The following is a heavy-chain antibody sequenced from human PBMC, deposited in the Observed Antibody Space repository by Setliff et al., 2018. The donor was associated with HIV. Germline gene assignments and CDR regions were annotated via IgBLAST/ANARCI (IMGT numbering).Heavy chain of an antibody. J-gene: IGHJ3*02. CDR2: IYPGDSDT. V-gene: IGHV5-51*01. CDR1: GYSFSIYW. CDR3: ARQRDYDILTGRNDAFDI. Sequence: ESLKISCKGSGYSFSIYWIGWVRQMPGKGLEWMGIIYPGDSDTRYSPSFQGQVTISADKSISTAYLQWSSLKASDTAMYYCARQRDYDILTGRNDAFDIWGQGTMVTVS. D-gene: IGHD3-9*01.